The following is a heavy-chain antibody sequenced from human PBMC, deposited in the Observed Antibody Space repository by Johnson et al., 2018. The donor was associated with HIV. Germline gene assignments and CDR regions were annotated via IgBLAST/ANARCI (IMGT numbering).Heavy chain of an antibody. CDR3: ARASLARGGKIRAFDI. V-gene: IGHV3-66*01. Sequence: VQLVESGGGLVQPGGSLRLSCAASGFTVSRNYMSWVRQAPGQGLEWVSVIYSGGSTYYADSVKGRFTISRDNSKNTLYLQLNSLRAEDTAVFYCARASLARGGKIRAFDIWGQGTMVTVAS. CDR2: IYSGGST. CDR1: GFTVSRNY. J-gene: IGHJ3*02. D-gene: IGHD4-23*01.